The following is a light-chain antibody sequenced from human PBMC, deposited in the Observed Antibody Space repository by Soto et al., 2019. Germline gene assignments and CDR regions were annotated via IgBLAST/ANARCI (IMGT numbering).Light chain of an antibody. CDR1: RSDVGNYNY. CDR2: DVT. Sequence: QSVLTQPRSVSGSPGQSVTISCTGTRSDVGNYNYVSWYQQHPGKAPKLMIYDVTKRPSGVPDRFSGSKSGNTASLTISGLQAEDEADYYCCSYAGDFGVFGGGTQLTVL. V-gene: IGLV2-11*01. J-gene: IGLJ7*01. CDR3: CSYAGDFGV.